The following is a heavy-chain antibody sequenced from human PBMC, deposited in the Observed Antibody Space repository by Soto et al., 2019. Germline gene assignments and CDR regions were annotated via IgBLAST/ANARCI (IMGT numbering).Heavy chain of an antibody. CDR3: ARFRAAGPFDY. V-gene: IGHV4-31*03. CDR1: GGSISSGGYY. Sequence: SETLSLTCTVSGGSISSGGYYWSWIRQHPGKGLEWIGYIYYSGSTYYNPSLKSRVTISVDTSKNQFSLKLSSVTAADTAVYYCARFRAAGPFDYWGQGTLVTVSS. D-gene: IGHD2-15*01. CDR2: IYYSGST. J-gene: IGHJ4*02.